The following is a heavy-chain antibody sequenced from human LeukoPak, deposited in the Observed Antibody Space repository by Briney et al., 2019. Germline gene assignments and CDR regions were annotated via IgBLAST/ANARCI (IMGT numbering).Heavy chain of an antibody. J-gene: IGHJ5*02. CDR3: ARDRLVGWQPNWFDP. D-gene: IGHD2-15*01. V-gene: IGHV3-7*01. CDR1: GFTFSSYW. Sequence: GGSLRLSCAASGFTFSSYWMSWVRQAPGKGLEWVANIKQDGSEKYYVDSVKGRFTISRDNAKNSLYLQMNSLRAEDTAVYYCARDRLVGWQPNWFDPWGQGTLVTVSS. CDR2: IKQDGSEK.